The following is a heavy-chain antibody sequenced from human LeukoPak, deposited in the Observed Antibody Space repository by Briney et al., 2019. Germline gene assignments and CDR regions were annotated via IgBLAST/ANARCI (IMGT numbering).Heavy chain of an antibody. Sequence: GGSLRLSCAASGFTFSSYSMNWVRQAPGKGLEWLAVTYGDGDNRYYADSVKARFTISRDNGRKTIYLQMNNLRDEDTAVYYCATGSGYYYSHWGQGILVTVSS. J-gene: IGHJ4*02. D-gene: IGHD3-22*01. CDR2: TYGDGDNR. CDR3: ATGSGYYYSH. CDR1: GFTFSSYS. V-gene: IGHV3-33*08.